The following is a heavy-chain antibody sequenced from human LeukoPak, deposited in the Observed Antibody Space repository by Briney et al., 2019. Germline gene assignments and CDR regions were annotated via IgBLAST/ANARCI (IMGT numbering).Heavy chain of an antibody. CDR1: GFTFSSYG. D-gene: IGHD2-2*01. J-gene: IGHJ6*03. CDR2: IRYDGSNK. V-gene: IGHV3-30*02. Sequence: PGGSLRLSCAASGFTFSSYGTHWVRQAPGKGLEWVAFIRYDGSNKYYADSVKGRFTISRDNSKNTLYLQMNSLRAEDTAVYYCAKDPRLGYCSSTSCSRDYYYYMDVWGKGTTVTVSS. CDR3: AKDPRLGYCSSTSCSRDYYYYMDV.